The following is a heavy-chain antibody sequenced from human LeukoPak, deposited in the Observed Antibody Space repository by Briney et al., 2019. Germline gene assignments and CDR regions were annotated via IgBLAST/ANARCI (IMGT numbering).Heavy chain of an antibody. CDR3: ARGGGMRSWYDFDY. CDR1: GFTFSNYW. J-gene: IGHJ4*02. Sequence: PGGSLRLSCAAPGFTFSNYWMSWVRQAPGKGLEFMANIKEAGSEKYYVDSVKGRFTISRDNDKNSVHLQMNSLRAEDTAVYYCARGGGMRSWYDFDYWGQGTLVTVSS. V-gene: IGHV3-7*04. D-gene: IGHD6-13*01. CDR2: IKEAGSEK.